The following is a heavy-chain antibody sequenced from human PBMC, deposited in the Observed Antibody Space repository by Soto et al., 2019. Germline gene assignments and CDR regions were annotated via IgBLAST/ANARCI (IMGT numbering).Heavy chain of an antibody. CDR1: GFTLSNYA. D-gene: IGHD3-10*01. CDR3: AKERMLLWVGEFIV. J-gene: IGHJ4*02. Sequence: EVQLLESGGGLVQPGGSLRLSCAASGFTLSNYAMSWVRQAPGKGLEWVSTITGSGSSTFYADSVKGRFTISRDNSKSTLYLQMNSLGAEDTAVYYCAKERMLLWVGEFIVWGQGPLVTVSS. V-gene: IGHV3-23*01. CDR2: ITGSGSST.